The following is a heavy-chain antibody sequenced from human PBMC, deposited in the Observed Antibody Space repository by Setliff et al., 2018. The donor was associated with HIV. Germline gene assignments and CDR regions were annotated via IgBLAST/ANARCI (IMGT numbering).Heavy chain of an antibody. V-gene: IGHV4-4*08. CDR3: ARAPSTVTSRFDY. CDR2: IYTSGST. Sequence: SETLSLTCTVSGGSISSYYWSWIRQPPGKGLEWIGYIYTSGSTNYNPSLKSRVTISVDTSKNQFSLNLTSVTAADTGVYYCARAPSTVTSRFDYWGQGTLVTVSS. CDR1: GGSISSYY. D-gene: IGHD4-17*01. J-gene: IGHJ4*02.